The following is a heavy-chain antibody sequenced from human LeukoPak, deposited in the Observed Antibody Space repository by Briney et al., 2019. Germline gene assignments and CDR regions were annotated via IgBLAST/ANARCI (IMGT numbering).Heavy chain of an antibody. V-gene: IGHV4-34*01. CDR1: GGSFSGYY. Sequence: PSETLSLTCAVYGGSFSGYYWSWIRQPPGKGLEWIGEINHSGSTNYNPSLKSRVTISVDTSKHQFSLKLSSVTAADTAVYYCARGTGYSSSWYRWFDPWGQGTLVTVSS. CDR2: INHSGST. J-gene: IGHJ5*02. D-gene: IGHD6-13*01. CDR3: ARGTGYSSSWYRWFDP.